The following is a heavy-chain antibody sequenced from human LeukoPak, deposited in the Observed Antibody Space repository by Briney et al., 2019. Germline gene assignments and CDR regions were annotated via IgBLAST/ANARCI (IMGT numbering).Heavy chain of an antibody. D-gene: IGHD6-13*01. CDR2: IIPIFGTA. V-gene: IGHV1-69*06. CDR1: GGTFSSYA. J-gene: IGHJ4*02. Sequence: SVKVSCKASGGTFSSYAISWVRQAPGQGLEWMGGIIPIFGTANYAQKFQGRVTITADKSTSTAYMELSSLRSEDTAVYYCARSPIKDIAAASYYFGYWGQGTLVTVSS. CDR3: ARSPIKDIAAASYYFGY.